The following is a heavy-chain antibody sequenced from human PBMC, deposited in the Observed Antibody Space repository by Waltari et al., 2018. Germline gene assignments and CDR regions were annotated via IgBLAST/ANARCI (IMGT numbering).Heavy chain of an antibody. J-gene: IGHJ4*02. CDR2: LSNDGKIE. CDR3: TRFPDDYSNSFDY. Sequence: QVQLVESGGGVVQPGRSLRLSCAASGFTLSDYAMHWVRQAPGKGLEWLANLSNDGKIEHYADSAKGRFTISRDNAKNMLYLQLNSLRPQDTAVYYCTRFPDDYSNSFDYWGQGTLITVSS. D-gene: IGHD4-4*01. V-gene: IGHV3-30*03. CDR1: GFTLSDYA.